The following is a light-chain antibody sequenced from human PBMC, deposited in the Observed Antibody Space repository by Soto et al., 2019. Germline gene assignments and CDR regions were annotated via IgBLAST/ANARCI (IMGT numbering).Light chain of an antibody. CDR1: SSDVGAYDF. Sequence: QSVLTQPASVSGSPGQSITISCTGTSSDVGAYDFVSWYQHSPCKAPKLVTFDVTHRPPGISDRFSGSKSANTASLTISGLQAADEGFYYCSSYTTRSTLVFGGGTKVTVL. CDR2: DVT. J-gene: IGLJ1*01. CDR3: SSYTTRSTLV. V-gene: IGLV2-14*01.